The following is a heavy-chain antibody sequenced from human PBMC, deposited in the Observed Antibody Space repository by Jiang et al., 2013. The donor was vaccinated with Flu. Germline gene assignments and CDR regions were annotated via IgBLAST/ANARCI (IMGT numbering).Heavy chain of an antibody. Sequence: SGAEVKKPGSSVKVSCKASGGTFSSYAISWVRQAPGQGLEWMGRIIPILGIANYAQKFQGRVTMTRDTSTSTVYMELSSLRSEDTAVYYCARGITQRGGATYGYWGQGTLVTVSS. J-gene: IGHJ4*02. CDR3: ARGITQRGGATYGY. CDR1: GGTFSSYA. D-gene: IGHD1-26*01. V-gene: IGHV1-69*04. CDR2: IIPILGIA.